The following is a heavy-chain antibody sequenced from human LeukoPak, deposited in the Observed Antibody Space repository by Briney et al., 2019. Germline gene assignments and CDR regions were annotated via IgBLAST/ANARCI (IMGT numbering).Heavy chain of an antibody. D-gene: IGHD6-13*01. J-gene: IGHJ4*02. CDR2: IRQDGDTK. V-gene: IGHV3-7*03. CDR3: ARSLPYGTTWYGRSDF. Sequence: GGSLRLSCAASGFPFNAYWMTWVRQAPGKGLEWVANIRQDGDTKYYVDSEKGRFTISRDNAMNSLYLQMNSLRAEDTAIYYCARSLPYGTTWYGRSDFWGQGTLVTVSS. CDR1: GFPFNAYW.